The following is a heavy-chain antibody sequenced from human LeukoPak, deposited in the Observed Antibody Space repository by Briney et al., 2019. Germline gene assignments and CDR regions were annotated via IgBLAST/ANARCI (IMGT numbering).Heavy chain of an antibody. CDR1: GGSISSGGYS. J-gene: IGHJ5*02. V-gene: IGHV4-30-2*01. D-gene: IGHD6-13*01. CDR3: ARGGVGIAAAGTGYWFDP. CDR2: IYHSGST. Sequence: SETLSLTCAVSGGSISSGGYSWSWLRQPPGMGLVWIVYIYHSGSTYYNPSLKSRVTISVYRSKNQFSLKLSSVPAADTAVYYCARGGVGIAAAGTGYWFDPWGQGTLVTVSS.